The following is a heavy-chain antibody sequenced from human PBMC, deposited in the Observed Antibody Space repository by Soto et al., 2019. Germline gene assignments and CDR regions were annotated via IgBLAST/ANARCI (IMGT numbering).Heavy chain of an antibody. Sequence: PGGSLRLFCAASGFIVSSYSMNWVRQAPGKGLEWISYISSRSRSIYYADSVKGRFTISRDNAKNSLYLQMSSLRDEDTAVYYCARELHYSTTSCDTDYYYFYGMDVWGQGTTVTVSS. D-gene: IGHD2-2*02. V-gene: IGHV3-48*02. CDR3: ARELHYSTTSCDTDYYYFYGMDV. CDR1: GFIVSSYS. J-gene: IGHJ6*02. CDR2: ISSRSRSI.